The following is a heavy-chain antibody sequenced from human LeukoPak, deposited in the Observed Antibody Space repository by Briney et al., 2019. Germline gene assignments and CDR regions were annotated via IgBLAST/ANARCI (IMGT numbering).Heavy chain of an antibody. V-gene: IGHV3-20*04. CDR2: INWNGDST. D-gene: IGHD3-22*01. J-gene: IGHJ4*02. Sequence: PGGSLRLSCAASGFPFSSYWMHWVRQAPGKGLEWVSGINWNGDSTDYADSVKGRFTISRDNAKNSLYLQMNSLRAEDTALYYCARDLRVVITGSFDSWGQGTLVTVSS. CDR3: ARDLRVVITGSFDS. CDR1: GFPFSSYW.